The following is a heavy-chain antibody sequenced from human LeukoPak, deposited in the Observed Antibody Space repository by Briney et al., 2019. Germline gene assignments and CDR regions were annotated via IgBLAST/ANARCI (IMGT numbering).Heavy chain of an antibody. CDR2: ISSDGSNK. D-gene: IGHD2-21*02. CDR3: ARDRCGANCLPDF. Sequence: GRSLRLSCAASGFTFSSYAMHWVRQAPQAPGKGLEWVAVISSDGSNKYYADSVRGRFTISRDNAKDSLYLQMNSLRAEDTAFYYCARDRCGANCLPDFWGQGTLVTVSS. CDR1: GFTFSSYA. J-gene: IGHJ4*02. V-gene: IGHV3-30*04.